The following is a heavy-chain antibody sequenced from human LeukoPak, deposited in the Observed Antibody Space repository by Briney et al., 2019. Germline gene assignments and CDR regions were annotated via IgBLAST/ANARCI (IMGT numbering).Heavy chain of an antibody. Sequence: ASVKVSCKASGYTFTIHYMHWVRQAPGQGLEWMGVINPRGGSTTYAQKFQGRVTMTRDTSTSTVYMELSSLRSEDTAVYYCARVVWDCSGGSCYSEATRQGDWYFDLWGRGTLVSVSS. D-gene: IGHD2-15*01. J-gene: IGHJ2*01. CDR3: ARVVWDCSGGSCYSEATRQGDWYFDL. CDR2: INPRGGST. V-gene: IGHV1-46*01. CDR1: GYTFTIHY.